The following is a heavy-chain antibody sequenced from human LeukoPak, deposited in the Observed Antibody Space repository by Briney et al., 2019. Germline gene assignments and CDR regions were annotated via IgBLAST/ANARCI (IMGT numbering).Heavy chain of an antibody. Sequence: GASVKVSCKASGYTFTSYYMHWVRQAPGQGLEWMGIINPSGGSTSYAQKFQGRVTMTRDTSTSTVYMELSSLRSEDTAVYYCARAQLLPSGGARAPLWYWGQGTLVTVSS. CDR2: INPSGGST. CDR1: GYTFTSYY. CDR3: ARAQLLPSGGARAPLWY. D-gene: IGHD3-16*01. J-gene: IGHJ4*02. V-gene: IGHV1-46*01.